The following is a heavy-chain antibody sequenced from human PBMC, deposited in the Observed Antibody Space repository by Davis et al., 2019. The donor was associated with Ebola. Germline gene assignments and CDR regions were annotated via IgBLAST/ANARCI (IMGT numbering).Heavy chain of an antibody. CDR1: GYTFTSYG. V-gene: IGHV1-8*02. CDR2: MNPNSGNT. D-gene: IGHD5-24*01. CDR3: ARRRWLQGYYFDY. J-gene: IGHJ4*02. Sequence: AASVKVSCKASGYTFTSYGISWVRQAPGQGLEWMGWMNPNSGNTGYAQKFQGRVTMTRNTSISTAYMELSSLRSEDTAVYYCARRRWLQGYYFDYWGQGTLVTVSS.